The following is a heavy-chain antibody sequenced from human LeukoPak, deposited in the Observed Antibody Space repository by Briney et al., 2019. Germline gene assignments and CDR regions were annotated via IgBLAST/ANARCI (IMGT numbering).Heavy chain of an antibody. D-gene: IGHD3-3*01. CDR3: ARVLDFWSGYYPTYYFDY. Sequence: SETLSLTCTVSGGSISISSYYWGWIRQPPGKGLEWIGSIYYSGSTYYNPSLKSRVTISVDTSKNQFSLKLRSVTAADTAVYYCARVLDFWSGYYPTYYFDYWGQGTLVTVSS. V-gene: IGHV4-39*07. CDR2: IYYSGST. CDR1: GGSISISSYY. J-gene: IGHJ4*02.